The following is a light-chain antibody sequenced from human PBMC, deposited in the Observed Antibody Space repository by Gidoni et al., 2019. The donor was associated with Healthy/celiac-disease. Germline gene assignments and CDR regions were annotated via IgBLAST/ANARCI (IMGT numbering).Light chain of an antibody. Sequence: EIVMTQSPATLSVSPGERATLSCRASQSVSSNLAWYQQKPGQAPRLLIYGASTRATGIPARFRGSWSGTEFTLTISSLQSEDFAVYYCQQYNNLPLTFGQGTKLEIK. CDR1: QSVSSN. CDR2: GAS. J-gene: IGKJ2*01. V-gene: IGKV3-15*01. CDR3: QQYNNLPLT.